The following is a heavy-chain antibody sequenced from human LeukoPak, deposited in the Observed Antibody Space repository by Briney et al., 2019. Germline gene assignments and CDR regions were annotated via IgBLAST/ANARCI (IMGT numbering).Heavy chain of an antibody. J-gene: IGHJ5*02. CDR3: AREFIAAAGAFDP. CDR1: GFTFSSYG. Sequence: PGGSLRLSCAASGFTFSSYGMHWVRQAPGKGLEWVAVISYDGSNKYYADSVKGRFTISRDNSKNTLYLQMNSLRAEDTAVYYCAREFIAAAGAFDPWGQGTLVTVSS. D-gene: IGHD6-13*01. V-gene: IGHV3-30*03. CDR2: ISYDGSNK.